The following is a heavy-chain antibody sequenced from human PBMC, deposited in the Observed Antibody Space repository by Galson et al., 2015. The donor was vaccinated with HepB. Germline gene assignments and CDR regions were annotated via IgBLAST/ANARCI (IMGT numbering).Heavy chain of an antibody. CDR1: GGSISSYY. J-gene: IGHJ4*02. D-gene: IGHD6-19*01. CDR2: IYTSGST. V-gene: IGHV4-4*07. Sequence: TLSLTCTVSGGSISSYYWSWIRQPAGKGLEWIGRIYTSGSTNYNPSLKSRVTMSVDTSKNQFSLKLSSVTAADTAVYYCARDRYSSGWGLAYYFDYWGQGTLVTVSS. CDR3: ARDRYSSGWGLAYYFDY.